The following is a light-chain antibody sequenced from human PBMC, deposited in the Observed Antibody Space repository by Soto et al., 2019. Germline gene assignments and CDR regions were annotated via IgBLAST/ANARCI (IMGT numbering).Light chain of an antibody. Sequence: EIVMTQSPATLSVSLGERATLSWRASQNVRTRLAWYQQKPGQAPRLLILDASTRATGVPDRFSGSGSGTEFTLSIRSLQSDDFAVYHCQQYYTWPRTTFGQGTRLEIK. J-gene: IGKJ5*01. V-gene: IGKV3-15*01. CDR2: DAS. CDR1: QNVRTR. CDR3: QQYYTWPRTT.